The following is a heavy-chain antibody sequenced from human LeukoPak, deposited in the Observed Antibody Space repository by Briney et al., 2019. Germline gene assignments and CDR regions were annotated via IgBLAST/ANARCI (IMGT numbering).Heavy chain of an antibody. CDR2: IYYSGST. Sequence: PSETLSLTCTVLVGSISSYYWSGIRQPPGKGREGMGFIYYSGSTNYNPSLKSRVTISVGTSKNQFSLKLSSVTAADTAVYYCARAAYCGGDCYSGAFDIWGQGTMVTVSS. CDR3: ARAAYCGGDCYSGAFDI. D-gene: IGHD2-21*01. V-gene: IGHV4-59*01. J-gene: IGHJ3*02. CDR1: VGSISSYY.